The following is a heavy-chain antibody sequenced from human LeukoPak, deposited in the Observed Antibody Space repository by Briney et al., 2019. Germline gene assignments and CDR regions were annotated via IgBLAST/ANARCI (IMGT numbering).Heavy chain of an antibody. Sequence: ASVKVSCKTSGYTFTDSGISWVRQAPGLGLEWMGWISTYNGNTHYAQKLQGRVTMTTDTSTRTAYMELRSLRSDDTAMYYCARGIAVAGTGDYWGQGTHVTVSS. V-gene: IGHV1-18*01. J-gene: IGHJ4*02. CDR1: GYTFTDSG. D-gene: IGHD6-19*01. CDR3: ARGIAVAGTGDY. CDR2: ISTYNGNT.